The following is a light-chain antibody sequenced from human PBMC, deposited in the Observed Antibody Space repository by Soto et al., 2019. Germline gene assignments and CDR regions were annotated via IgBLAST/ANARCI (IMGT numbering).Light chain of an antibody. V-gene: IGLV2-8*01. CDR3: SSYAGGKYV. J-gene: IGLJ1*01. Sequence: QSALTQPPSASGSPGQSVTISCTGTSSDVGGYNYVSWYLQYPGKAPKLMIYEVTKRPSGVPDRFSGAKSGNTASLTVSGLQAEDEADYYCSSYAGGKYVFGTGTRSPS. CDR1: SSDVGGYNY. CDR2: EVT.